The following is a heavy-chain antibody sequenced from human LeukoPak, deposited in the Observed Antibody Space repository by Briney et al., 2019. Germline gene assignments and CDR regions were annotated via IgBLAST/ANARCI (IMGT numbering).Heavy chain of an antibody. CDR1: GYTLTELS. D-gene: IGHD3-3*01. CDR3: ATVRPYDFWSGYHDP. J-gene: IGHJ5*02. Sequence: GASVRVSCKVSGYTLTELSMHWVRQAPGKGRERMGGFDPEDGETIYAQKFQRSVTMTEDTSTDTAYMELSSLRSEDTAVYYCATVRPYDFWSGYHDPWGQGTLVTVSS. CDR2: FDPEDGET. V-gene: IGHV1-24*01.